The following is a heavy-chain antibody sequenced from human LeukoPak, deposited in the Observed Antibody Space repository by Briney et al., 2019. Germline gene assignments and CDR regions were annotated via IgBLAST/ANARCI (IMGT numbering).Heavy chain of an antibody. D-gene: IGHD1-26*01. CDR2: INYSGST. Sequence: SETLSLTCTVSGGSISSYYWSWIRQPPGKGLEWIGYINYSGSTNYNPPLKSRVTISVDTSKNQFSLKLSSVTAADTAVYYCARGEGGFDYWGQGTLVTVSS. V-gene: IGHV4-59*01. CDR1: GGSISSYY. J-gene: IGHJ4*02. CDR3: ARGEGGFDY.